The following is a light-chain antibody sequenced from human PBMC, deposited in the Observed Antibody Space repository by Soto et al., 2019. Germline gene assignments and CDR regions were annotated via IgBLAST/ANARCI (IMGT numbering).Light chain of an antibody. CDR3: QQYGPSPMYT. J-gene: IGKJ2*01. CDR1: QTVSSSY. CDR2: GAS. V-gene: IGKV3-20*01. Sequence: EIGWTQSPGTLSLSPGERATLSCRASQTVSSSYLAWYQQKPGQAPSLLIYGASTRATGIPGRFSGSASGTDFTLTISILEPEDFAVYYCQQYGPSPMYTFGQGTNREIK.